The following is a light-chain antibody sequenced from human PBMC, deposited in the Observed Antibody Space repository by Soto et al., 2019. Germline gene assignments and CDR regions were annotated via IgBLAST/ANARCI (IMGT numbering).Light chain of an antibody. CDR1: QSITTY. CDR3: QQSNSFPPT. V-gene: IGKV1-39*01. J-gene: IGKJ1*01. Sequence: DIQMTQSPSSLSASAGDRVTITCRASQSITTYLNWYQHKPGKAPKLLIDGASTLQSGVPSRFSGSGSGIDFTLTISSLQPEDSATYFCQQSNSFPPTFGQGTKVDIK. CDR2: GAS.